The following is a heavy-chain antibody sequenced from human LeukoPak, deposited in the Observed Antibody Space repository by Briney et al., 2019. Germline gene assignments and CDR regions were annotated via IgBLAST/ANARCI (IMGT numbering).Heavy chain of an antibody. CDR2: IRSKAKNYAT. J-gene: IGHJ4*02. CDR3: TRPSDGDYVGFDY. V-gene: IGHV3-73*01. D-gene: IGHD4-17*01. Sequence: GGSLRLSCAASGFSFSGSAMHWVRQASGKGLEWVGRIRSKAKNYATAYAASVKGRLTISRDDSKNTAYLQMNSLITEDTAVYFCTRPSDGDYVGFDYWGQGTLVTVSS. CDR1: GFSFSGSA.